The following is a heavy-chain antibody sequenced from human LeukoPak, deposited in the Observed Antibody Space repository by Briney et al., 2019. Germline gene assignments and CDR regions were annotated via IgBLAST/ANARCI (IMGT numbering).Heavy chain of an antibody. J-gene: IGHJ5*02. Sequence: ASVKVSCKASGYTFTSYGISWVRQAPGQGLEWMGWISAYDGNTNYAQKLQGRVTMTTDTSTSTAYMELRSLRSEDTAVYYCARDNSVRDEAWWFNPWGQGTLVTVSS. CDR1: GYTFTSYG. V-gene: IGHV1-18*01. CDR2: ISAYDGNT. CDR3: ARDNSVRDEAWWFNP. D-gene: IGHD5-24*01.